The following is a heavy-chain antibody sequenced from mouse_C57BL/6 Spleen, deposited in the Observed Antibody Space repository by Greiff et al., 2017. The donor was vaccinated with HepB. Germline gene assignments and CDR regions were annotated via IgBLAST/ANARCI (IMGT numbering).Heavy chain of an antibody. CDR3: ALYYGNHWFAY. J-gene: IGHJ3*01. D-gene: IGHD2-1*01. CDR2: INPSNGGT. Sequence: VQLQQSGTELVKPGASVKLSCKASGYTFTSYWMHWVKQRPGQGLEWIGNINPSNGGTNNNEKFKSKATLTVDKSSSTAYMQLRSLTSEDSAVYYFALYYGNHWFAYWGQGTLVTVSA. CDR1: GYTFTSYW. V-gene: IGHV1-53*01.